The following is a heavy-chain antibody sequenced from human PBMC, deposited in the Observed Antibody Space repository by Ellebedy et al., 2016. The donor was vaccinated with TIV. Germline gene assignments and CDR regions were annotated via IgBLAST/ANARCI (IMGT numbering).Heavy chain of an antibody. Sequence: GGSLRLSCEASGFTLSTYWMTWVRQAPGKGLEWVSGISGSGGNTLYADSVEGRFTISRDNSKDTLYLQMNSLRVEDTAVYYCAKESEDDSSGDFDYWGQGTLVTVSS. V-gene: IGHV3-23*01. CDR2: ISGSGGNT. CDR3: AKESEDDSSGDFDY. CDR1: GFTLSTYW. D-gene: IGHD3-22*01. J-gene: IGHJ4*02.